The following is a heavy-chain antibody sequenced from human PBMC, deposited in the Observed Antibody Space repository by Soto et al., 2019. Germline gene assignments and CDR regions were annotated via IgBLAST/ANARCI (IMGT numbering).Heavy chain of an antibody. CDR1: GFTFSSYG. CDR3: ARDGNPHYFDY. Sequence: QVQLVESGGGVVQPGRSLRLSCAASGFTFSSYGMHWVRQAPGKGLEWVAVIWYDGSNKYYADSVKGRFTISRDNSKNTLYLQMNSLRAEDTAVYYCARDGNPHYFDYWGQGTLVTVSS. V-gene: IGHV3-33*01. D-gene: IGHD1-1*01. J-gene: IGHJ4*02. CDR2: IWYDGSNK.